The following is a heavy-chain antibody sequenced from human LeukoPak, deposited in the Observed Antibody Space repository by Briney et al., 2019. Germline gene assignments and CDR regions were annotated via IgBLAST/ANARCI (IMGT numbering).Heavy chain of an antibody. CDR3: ARNLGYCSSTSCYGGFDP. J-gene: IGHJ5*02. D-gene: IGHD2-2*01. V-gene: IGHV5-51*01. CDR2: IYPGDSDT. CDR1: GYIFTNYW. Sequence: GESLKISCKGSGYIFTNYWVGWVRQMPGKGLEWMGIIYPGDSDTRYSPSFQGQVTISADKSISTAYLQWSSLKASDTAMYYCARNLGYCSSTSCYGGFDPWGQGTLVTVSS.